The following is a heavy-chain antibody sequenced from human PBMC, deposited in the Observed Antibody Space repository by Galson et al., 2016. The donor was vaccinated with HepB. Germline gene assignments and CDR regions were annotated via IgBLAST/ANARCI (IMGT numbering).Heavy chain of an antibody. CDR2: LYYSGTT. Sequence: SETLSLTCAVSGDSITSSGYSWVWIRQPPGKRLQWIGSLYYSGTTFYNPSLRSRVTISVDTSKNQFSLRLHSVTAADTAAYYCARGSNPSLRGEGYYFQHWGQGTLVTVSS. D-gene: IGHD2-15*01. J-gene: IGHJ1*01. CDR1: GDSITSSGYS. V-gene: IGHV4-39*07. CDR3: ARGSNPSLRGEGYYFQH.